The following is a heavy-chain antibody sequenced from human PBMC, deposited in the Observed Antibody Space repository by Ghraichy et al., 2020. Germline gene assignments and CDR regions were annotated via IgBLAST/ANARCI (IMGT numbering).Heavy chain of an antibody. CDR1: GFTFSSYW. CDR2: IKQDGSEK. D-gene: IGHD6-13*01. J-gene: IGHJ4*02. CDR3: ARGGGTPGYSSSWYPRY. Sequence: GGSLRLSCAASGFTFSSYWMSWVRQAPGKGLEWVANIKQDGSEKYYVDSVKGRFTISRDNAKNSLYLQMNSLRAEDTAVYYCARGGGTPGYSSSWYPRYWGQGTLVTVSS. V-gene: IGHV3-7*01.